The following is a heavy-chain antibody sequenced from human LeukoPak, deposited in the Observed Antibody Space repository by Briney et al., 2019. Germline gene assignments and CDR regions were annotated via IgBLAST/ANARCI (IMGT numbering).Heavy chain of an antibody. D-gene: IGHD3-10*01. V-gene: IGHV4-34*01. CDR1: GGSFSGYY. CDR2: INHSGST. CDR3: ARSGSRGPPDHYGSGSYTY. J-gene: IGHJ4*02. Sequence: PSETLSLTCAVYGGSFSGYYWSWIRQPPGKGLEWIGEINHSGSTNYNPSLKSRVTISVDTSKNQFSLKLSSVTAADTAVYYCARSGSRGPPDHYGSGSYTYWGQGTLVTVSS.